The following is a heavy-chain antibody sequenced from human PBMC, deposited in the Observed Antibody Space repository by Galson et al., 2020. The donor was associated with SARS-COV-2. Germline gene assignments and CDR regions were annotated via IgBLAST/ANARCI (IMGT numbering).Heavy chain of an antibody. D-gene: IGHD3-10*01. J-gene: IGHJ6*02. CDR2: FDPDDGET. Sequence: ASVKVSCKVSGYTLTELSMHWVRQAPGKGLEWMGGFDPDDGETIYAQKFQGRVTMTEDTSTDTAYMELSSLRSEDTAVYYCATAPGVRGVISDYYYYYGMDVWGQGTTVTVSS. CDR1: GYTLTELS. CDR3: ATAPGVRGVISDYYYYYGMDV. V-gene: IGHV1-24*01.